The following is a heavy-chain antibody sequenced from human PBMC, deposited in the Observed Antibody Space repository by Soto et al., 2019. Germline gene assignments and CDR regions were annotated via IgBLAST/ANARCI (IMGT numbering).Heavy chain of an antibody. CDR2: ISGSGGST. V-gene: IGHV3-23*01. CDR3: AKDQSSSSWYFWFDP. D-gene: IGHD6-13*01. Sequence: GGSLRLSCAASGFTFSSYAMSWVRQAPGKGLEWVSAISGSGGSTYYADSVKGRFTISRDNSKNTLYLQMNSLRAEDTAVYYCAKDQSSSSWYFWFDPWGQGTLVTVSS. CDR1: GFTFSSYA. J-gene: IGHJ5*02.